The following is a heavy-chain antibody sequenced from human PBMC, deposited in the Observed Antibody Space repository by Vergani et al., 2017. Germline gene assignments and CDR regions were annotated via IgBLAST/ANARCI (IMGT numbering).Heavy chain of an antibody. CDR3: ARGRGDGYNYDYFDY. Sequence: EVQLVESGGGLVQPGGSLRISCAASGFTVSSNYMSWVRQAPGKGLEWVSVIYSGGSTYYADYEKGRFTISRDNSKNTLYLQMNSLRTEDTAVYYCARGRGDGYNYDYFDYWGQGTLVTVSS. J-gene: IGHJ4*02. CDR1: GFTVSSNY. V-gene: IGHV3-66*02. CDR2: IYSGGST. D-gene: IGHD5-24*01.